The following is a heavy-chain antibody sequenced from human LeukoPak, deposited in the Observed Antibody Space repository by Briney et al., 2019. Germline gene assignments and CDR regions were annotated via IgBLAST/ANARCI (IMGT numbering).Heavy chain of an antibody. Sequence: ASVTVSCKASGYTFTSYGISWVRQAPGQGLEWMGWISAYNGNTNYAQKLQGRVTMTTDTSTSTAYMELRSLRSGDTAVYYCARTNYDFWSGYYFSYENWFDPWGQGTLVTVSS. J-gene: IGHJ5*02. D-gene: IGHD3-3*01. CDR1: GYTFTSYG. CDR2: ISAYNGNT. CDR3: ARTNYDFWSGYYFSYENWFDP. V-gene: IGHV1-18*01.